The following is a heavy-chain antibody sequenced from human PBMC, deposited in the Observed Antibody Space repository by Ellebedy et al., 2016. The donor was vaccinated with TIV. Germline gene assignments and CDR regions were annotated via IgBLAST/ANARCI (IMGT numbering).Heavy chain of an antibody. J-gene: IGHJ3*01. CDR1: GFTFNLYW. Sequence: GESLKISXEASGFTFNLYWMTWVRPAPGKGLDWVANINQDGSDKYYVDSVKGRFTISRGNTKNSLYLQMNSLRAEDTAVYYCARQFTAYSYGFDLWGRGTMVTVSS. CDR2: INQDGSDK. D-gene: IGHD4-11*01. V-gene: IGHV3-7*01. CDR3: ARQFTAYSYGFDL.